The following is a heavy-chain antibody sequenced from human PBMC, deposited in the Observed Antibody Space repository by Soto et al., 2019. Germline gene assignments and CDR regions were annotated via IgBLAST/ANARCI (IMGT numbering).Heavy chain of an antibody. J-gene: IGHJ3*02. Sequence: SETLSVTCAVYGGSFRGYYWSWIRQPPGKGLEWIGYIYYSGSTNYNPSLKSRVTISVDTSKNQFSLKLSSVTAADTAVYYCARHSRAFDIWGQGTMVTVS. CDR3: ARHSRAFDI. CDR2: IYYSGST. CDR1: GGSFRGYY. V-gene: IGHV4-59*08.